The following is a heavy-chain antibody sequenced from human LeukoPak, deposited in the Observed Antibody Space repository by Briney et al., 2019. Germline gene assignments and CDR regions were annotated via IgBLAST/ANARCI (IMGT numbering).Heavy chain of an antibody. D-gene: IGHD3-10*01. J-gene: IGHJ6*02. Sequence: GGSLRLSCVGSGFSLSNYWTSWVRRAPGKGLEWVSAISGNGGSTYYADSVKGRFTISRDNSKNTLYLQMNSLRAEDTAVYYCAKRSRRLTVVRGVPREDVWGQGTSVTVSS. CDR1: GFSLSNYW. V-gene: IGHV3-23*01. CDR3: AKRSRRLTVVRGVPREDV. CDR2: ISGNGGST.